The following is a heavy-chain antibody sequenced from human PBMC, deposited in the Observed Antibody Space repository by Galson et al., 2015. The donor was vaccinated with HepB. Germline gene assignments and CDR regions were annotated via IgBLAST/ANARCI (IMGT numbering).Heavy chain of an antibody. CDR1: GYTFTGYY. CDR3: ARDFRPDITIFGVVQGLYYMDV. Sequence: SCKASGYTFTGYYMHWVRQAPGQGLEWMGRINPNSGGTNYAQKFQGRVTMTRDTSISTAYMELSRLRSDDTAVYYCARDFRPDITIFGVVQGLYYMDVWGKGTTVTVSS. D-gene: IGHD3-3*01. V-gene: IGHV1-2*06. CDR2: INPNSGGT. J-gene: IGHJ6*03.